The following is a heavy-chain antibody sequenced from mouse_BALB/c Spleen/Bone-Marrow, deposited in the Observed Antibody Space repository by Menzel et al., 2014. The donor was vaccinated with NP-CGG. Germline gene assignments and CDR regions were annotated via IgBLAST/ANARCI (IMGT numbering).Heavy chain of an antibody. CDR3: ASYRYGWYFHV. J-gene: IGHJ1*01. CDR1: GFNIKDTY. D-gene: IGHD2-14*01. CDR2: IDPAIFT. Sequence: VQLPQPGAELVKPGASVKLSCTASGFNIKDTYLHWVKQRPEQGLDWIGRIDPAIFTKYDPKFQGKATITADTSSNTAYLHLSSLTSEDTAVYYCASYRYGWYFHVWGAGTTVPVSS. V-gene: IGHV14-3*02.